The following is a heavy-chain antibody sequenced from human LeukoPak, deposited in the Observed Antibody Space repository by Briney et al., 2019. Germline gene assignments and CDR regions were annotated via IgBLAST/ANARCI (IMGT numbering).Heavy chain of an antibody. CDR3: ARDRFGLYDSSGYYLDY. Sequence: ASVKVSCKASGYTFTNYAMNWVRQAPGQGLEWMGWISAYNGNTNYAQKLQGRVTMTTDTSTSTAYMELRSLRSDDTAVYYCARDRFGLYDSSGYYLDYWGQGTLVTVSS. CDR1: GYTFTNYA. V-gene: IGHV1-18*01. J-gene: IGHJ4*02. D-gene: IGHD3-22*01. CDR2: ISAYNGNT.